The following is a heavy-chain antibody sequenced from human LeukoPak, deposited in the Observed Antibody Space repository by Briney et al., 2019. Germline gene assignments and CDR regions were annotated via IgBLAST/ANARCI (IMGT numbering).Heavy chain of an antibody. CDR3: ARGACTNGVCYAGFDY. Sequence: GGSLRLSCAASGFTFSSYEMNWVRQAPGKGLEWVSYISSSGSTIYYADSVKGRFTISRDNAKNSLYLQMNSLRAEDTAVYYCARGACTNGVCYAGFDYWGQGTLVTVSS. CDR1: GFTFSSYE. D-gene: IGHD2-8*01. V-gene: IGHV3-48*03. CDR2: ISSSGSTI. J-gene: IGHJ4*02.